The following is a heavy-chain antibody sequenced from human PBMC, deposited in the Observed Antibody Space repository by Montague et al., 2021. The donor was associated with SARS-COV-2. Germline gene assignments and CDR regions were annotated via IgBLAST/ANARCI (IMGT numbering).Heavy chain of an antibody. Sequence: SVKVSFKAPGHIFSSYSISWVRQAPGQGLEWMGWINTYDYKTNYAQMVQGRVTVTTDTSTSTVYMELRSLRSDDTAVYYCARDWYCRGGRCHNTFDIWGQGTLVTVSS. CDR1: GHIFSSYS. V-gene: IGHV1-18*01. CDR2: INTYDYKT. J-gene: IGHJ3*02. CDR3: ARDWYCRGGRCHNTFDI. D-gene: IGHD2-15*01.